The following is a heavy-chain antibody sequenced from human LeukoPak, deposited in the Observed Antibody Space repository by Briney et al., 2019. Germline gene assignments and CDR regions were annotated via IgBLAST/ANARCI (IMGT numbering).Heavy chain of an antibody. CDR1: GFTFDDYG. V-gene: IGHV4-4*02. J-gene: IGHJ4*02. CDR2: IYHSGST. Sequence: PGGSLRLSCAASGFTFDDYGMSWVRQPQGKGLEWIGEIYHSGSTNYNPSLKSRVTISVDKSKNQFSLKLSSVTAADTAVYYCARDPVVRCSSTSCSDYWGQGTLVTVSS. D-gene: IGHD2-2*01. CDR3: ARDPVVRCSSTSCSDY.